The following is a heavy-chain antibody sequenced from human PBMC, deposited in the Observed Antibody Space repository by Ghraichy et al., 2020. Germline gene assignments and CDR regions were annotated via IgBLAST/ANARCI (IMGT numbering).Heavy chain of an antibody. V-gene: IGHV4-4*09. Sequence: SQTLSLTCTVSGGSISSYYWSWIRQPPGKGLEWIGYIYTSGSTNYNPSLKSRVTISVDTSKNQFSLKLSSVTAADTAVYYCARLRASSGSYSYGYYGMDVWGQGTTVTVSS. CDR1: GGSISSYY. D-gene: IGHD3-22*01. J-gene: IGHJ6*02. CDR3: ARLRASSGSYSYGYYGMDV. CDR2: IYTSGST.